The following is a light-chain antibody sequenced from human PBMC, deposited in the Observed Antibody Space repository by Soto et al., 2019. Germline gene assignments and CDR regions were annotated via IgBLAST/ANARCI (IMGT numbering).Light chain of an antibody. CDR1: ESISITY. V-gene: IGKV3-20*01. J-gene: IGKJ1*01. CDR3: KQYRYSPWT. Sequence: EIVLTQSAGSLSLSPGERAALSCMASESISITYLAWYQQKPGQAPRLLFYGASTRATGIPDRFSGSGSGTDFTLTISRLEPEDVAVYYCKQYRYSPWTLDQGTKVDIK. CDR2: GAS.